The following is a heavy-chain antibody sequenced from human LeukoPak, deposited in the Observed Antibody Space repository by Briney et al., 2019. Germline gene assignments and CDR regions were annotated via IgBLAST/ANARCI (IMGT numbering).Heavy chain of an antibody. D-gene: IGHD2-2*01. J-gene: IGHJ4*02. Sequence: SETLSLTCTVSGGSISSYYWSWIRQPPGKGLEWIGYIYYSGSTNYNPSLKSRLSLSVDTSKNQISLRLSSATAADTAVYYCAKRYCSSTTCYDDRGAFDYWGQGTLVTVSS. CDR1: GGSISSYY. V-gene: IGHV4-59*01. CDR2: IYYSGST. CDR3: AKRYCSSTTCYDDRGAFDY.